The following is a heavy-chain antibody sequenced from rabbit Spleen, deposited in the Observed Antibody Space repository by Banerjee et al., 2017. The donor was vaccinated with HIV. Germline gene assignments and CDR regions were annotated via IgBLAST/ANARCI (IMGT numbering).Heavy chain of an antibody. D-gene: IGHD1-1*01. Sequence: QEPLKESGGGLVQPGGSLKLSCKASGFDFSRTGLSWVRQAPGKGLEWIGYIDLLFGTTYYANWVNGRFTISSHNAQNTLYLQLNSLTVADTATYFCVRGASSTGYYSLWGQGTLVTVS. J-gene: IGHJ4*01. V-gene: IGHV1S47*01. CDR1: GFDFSRTG. CDR2: IDLLFGTT. CDR3: VRGASSTGYYSL.